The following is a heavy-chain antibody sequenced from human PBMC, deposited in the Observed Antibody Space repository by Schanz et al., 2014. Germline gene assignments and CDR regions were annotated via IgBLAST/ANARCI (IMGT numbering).Heavy chain of an antibody. CDR3: ARGPSTGAIDI. V-gene: IGHV1-8*01. CDR2: MNSKTGNT. J-gene: IGHJ3*02. CDR1: GYTFTSYD. Sequence: QVQLVQSGAEVKKPGASVKVSCKASGYTFTSYDINWVRQATGQGLEWMGWMNSKTGNTNYAQKFRGRVTMTRDTSTSTVYMELSSLRSVDTAVYFCARGPSTGAIDIWGQGTMVTVSS.